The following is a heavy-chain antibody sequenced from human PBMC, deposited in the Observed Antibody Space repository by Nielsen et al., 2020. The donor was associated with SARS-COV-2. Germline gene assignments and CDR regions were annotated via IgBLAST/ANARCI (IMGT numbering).Heavy chain of an antibody. CDR2: IIPILGIA. V-gene: IGHV1-69*04. CDR3: ARVGGYDPMAPREGY. J-gene: IGHJ4*02. D-gene: IGHD3-22*01. CDR1: GGTFSSYA. Sequence: SVKVSCKASGGTFSSYAISWVRQAPGQGLEWMGRIIPILGIANYAQKFQGRVTITADKSTSTAYMELSSLRSEDTAVYYCARVGGYDPMAPREGYWGQGTLVTVSS.